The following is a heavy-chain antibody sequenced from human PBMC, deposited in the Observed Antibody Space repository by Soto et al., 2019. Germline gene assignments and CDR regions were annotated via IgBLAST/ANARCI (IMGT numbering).Heavy chain of an antibody. J-gene: IGHJ6*03. CDR2: MNPNSGNT. D-gene: IGHD4-4*01. CDR3: AMVYSNYYYYMDV. V-gene: IGHV1-8*01. CDR1: GYTFTRYD. Sequence: ASVKVSCKASGYTFTRYDINCVRQATGQGLEWMGWMNPNSGNTGYAQKFQGRVTMTRNTSISTAYMELSSLRSEDTAVYYCAMVYSNYYYYMDVWGKGTTVTVSS.